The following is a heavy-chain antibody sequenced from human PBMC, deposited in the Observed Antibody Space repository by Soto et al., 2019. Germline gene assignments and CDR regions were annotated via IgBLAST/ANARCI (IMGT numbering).Heavy chain of an antibody. J-gene: IGHJ4*02. CDR3: ARGPYCTSATCFIHFDS. CDR2: IFHTGST. D-gene: IGHD2-2*01. Sequence: LSLTCAVSGASISSGDSYWSWIRQRPGKGLEWIGYIFHTGSTYYNPSLKSRVTIPLDSSKNQFSLKLTSATAADTAVYFCARGPYCTSATCFIHFDSWGQGSLVTVS. CDR1: GASISSGDSY. V-gene: IGHV4-31*11.